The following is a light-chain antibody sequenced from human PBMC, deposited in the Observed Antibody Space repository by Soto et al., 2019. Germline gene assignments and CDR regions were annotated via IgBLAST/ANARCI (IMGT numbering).Light chain of an antibody. V-gene: IGKV1-9*01. CDR2: SAS. CDR3: QQLNGYQLA. CDR1: QAMSTY. J-gene: IGKJ4*01. Sequence: DIQLTQSPSFLSAFVGDTVTITCRASQAMSTYLAWYQQKRGKVPKLLIRSASTLQSGVPPRFSGGGSGTEFTLTISTLQPDDSGIYYCQQLNGYQLAFGGGTNVEIK.